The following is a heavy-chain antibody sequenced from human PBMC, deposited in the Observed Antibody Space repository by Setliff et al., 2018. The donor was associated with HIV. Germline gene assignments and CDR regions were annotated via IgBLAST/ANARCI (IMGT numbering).Heavy chain of an antibody. CDR1: GDSFNGSHYL. CDR2: VYYNWAT. Sequence: LSLTCTVSGDSFNGSHYLWGWIRQPPGKGLEWVGNVYYNWATYYNPSLKSRVTISIDTSNNQFSLKLSSVTAADTAVYYCARQEGYCSSTSCYAGSFMGYYYMDVWGKGTTVTVSS. CDR3: ARQEGYCSSTSCYAGSFMGYYYMDV. D-gene: IGHD2-2*01. V-gene: IGHV4-39*01. J-gene: IGHJ6*03.